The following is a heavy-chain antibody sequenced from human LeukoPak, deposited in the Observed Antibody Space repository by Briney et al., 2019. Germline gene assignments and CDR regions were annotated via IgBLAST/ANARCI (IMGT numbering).Heavy chain of an antibody. Sequence: PSETLPLTCTVSGGSISSYYWSWIRQPPGKGLEWIGYIHYSGSTNYNPSLKSRVTISVDTSKNQFSLKLSSVTAADTAVYYCARGNDWFDPWGQGTLVTVSS. D-gene: IGHD4-11*01. CDR3: ARGNDWFDP. J-gene: IGHJ5*02. V-gene: IGHV4-59*01. CDR1: GGSISSYY. CDR2: IHYSGST.